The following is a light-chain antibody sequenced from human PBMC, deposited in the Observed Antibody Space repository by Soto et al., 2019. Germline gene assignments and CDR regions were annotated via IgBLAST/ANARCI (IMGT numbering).Light chain of an antibody. CDR3: QQANCFPLT. CDR1: QPISNW. V-gene: IGKV1-12*01. CDR2: TGA. J-gene: IGKJ4*01. Sequence: DIPMTQSPSSVSASVGDRVSITCRASQPISNWLAWYQQKPGRAPKLLIYTGASLQSGVPSRFSGSGSGTDFTLTISSLQPEDVATYYCQQANCFPLTFGGGPKVVIK.